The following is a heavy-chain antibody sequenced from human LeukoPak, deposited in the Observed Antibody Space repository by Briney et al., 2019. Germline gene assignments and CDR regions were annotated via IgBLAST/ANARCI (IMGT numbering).Heavy chain of an antibody. CDR2: ISSSGSTI. CDR1: GFTFSSYE. CDR3: ARGPAANSGNYYVGDY. J-gene: IGHJ4*02. D-gene: IGHD1-26*01. V-gene: IGHV3-48*03. Sequence: PGGSLRLSCAASGFTFSSYEMNWVRQAPGEGLEWVSYISSSGSTIYYADSVKGRFTISRDNAKNSLYLQMNSLRAEDTAVYYCARGPAANSGNYYVGDYWGQGTLVTVSS.